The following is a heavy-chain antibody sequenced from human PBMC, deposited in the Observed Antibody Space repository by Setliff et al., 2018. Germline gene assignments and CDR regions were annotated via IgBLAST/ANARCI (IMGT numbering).Heavy chain of an antibody. Sequence: ASVKVSCKASGDTFNTYTLSWVRQAPGQGLEWMGWISVYSGNTNYAQKLQGRVTMTTDTSTSTAYMELRSLRSDDTAVYYCSRLVRYCTTTTCQSVPGAEVWGQGTLVTVSS. CDR1: GDTFNTYT. CDR3: SRLVRYCTTTTCQSVPGAEV. J-gene: IGHJ4*02. CDR2: ISVYSGNT. D-gene: IGHD2-8*01. V-gene: IGHV1-18*01.